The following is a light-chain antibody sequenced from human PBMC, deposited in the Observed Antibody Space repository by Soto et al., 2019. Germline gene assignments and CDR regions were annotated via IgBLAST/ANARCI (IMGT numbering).Light chain of an antibody. CDR2: SNN. Sequence: QSVLTQPPSASGTPGQRVTISCAGSSSNIGTNYVYWYQQLPGTAPKLLIYSNNQRPSGVPDRFSGSKSGTSASLAISGRRSEDEADYYCAAWDESIRCPVFGGGTKLTVL. V-gene: IGLV1-47*02. CDR1: SSNIGTNY. CDR3: AAWDESIRCPV. J-gene: IGLJ2*01.